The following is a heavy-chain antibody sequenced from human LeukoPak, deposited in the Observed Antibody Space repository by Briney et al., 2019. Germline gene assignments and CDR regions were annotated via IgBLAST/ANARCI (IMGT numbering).Heavy chain of an antibody. CDR2: LSYSGGST. CDR3: AGYTLV. CDR1: GFTFSSYA. Sequence: GGSLRLSCAASGFTFSSYAMSWVRQAPGKGLEWVSGLSYSGGSTYYADSVKGRFAISRDNFKNTLYLQMNSLRAEDTAVYYCAGYTLVWGQGTTVTVSS. V-gene: IGHV3-23*01. J-gene: IGHJ6*02. D-gene: IGHD5-24*01.